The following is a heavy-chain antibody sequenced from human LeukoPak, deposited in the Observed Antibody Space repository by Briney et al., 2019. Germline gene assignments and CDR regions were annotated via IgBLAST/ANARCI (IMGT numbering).Heavy chain of an antibody. V-gene: IGHV4-59*01. Sequence: SETLSLTCTVSGGSISTYYWSWIRQPPGKGLEWIGYIYYSGTTNYNPSLKSRVTMSVDTSKNQFSLKLTSVTAADTAAYYCARGYSSTSYYFDSWGQGTLVTVSS. CDR3: ARGYSSTSYYFDS. CDR2: IYYSGTT. J-gene: IGHJ4*02. D-gene: IGHD6-6*01. CDR1: GGSISTYY.